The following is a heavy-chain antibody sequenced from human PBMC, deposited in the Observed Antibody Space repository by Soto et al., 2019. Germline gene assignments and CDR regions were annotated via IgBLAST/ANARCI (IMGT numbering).Heavy chain of an antibody. Sequence: GGSLRLSCALSGFSSSDHYIDWVRPAPGKGLEWVGRSRDKPQGYSTAYAASEKGRFTSSRDESKNSAYLQMNSLKTEDTAVYYCVRATYFSGSSGYTRCLDYWGQGTLVTV. CDR1: GFSSSDHY. V-gene: IGHV3-72*01. D-gene: IGHD3-22*01. CDR2: SRDKPQGYST. J-gene: IGHJ4*02. CDR3: VRATYFSGSSGYTRCLDY.